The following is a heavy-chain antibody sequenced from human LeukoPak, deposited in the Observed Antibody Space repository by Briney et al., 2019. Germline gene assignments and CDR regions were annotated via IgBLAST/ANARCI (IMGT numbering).Heavy chain of an antibody. CDR1: GGSFSGYY. CDR3: ARESAGTGGWFDP. D-gene: IGHD6-13*01. V-gene: IGHV4-34*01. J-gene: IGHJ5*02. Sequence: PSETLSLICAVYGGSFSGYYWSWIRQPPGKGLEWIGEINHSGSTNYNPSLKSRVTISVDTSKNQFSLKLSSVTAADTAVYYCARESAGTGGWFDPWGQGTLVTVSS. CDR2: INHSGST.